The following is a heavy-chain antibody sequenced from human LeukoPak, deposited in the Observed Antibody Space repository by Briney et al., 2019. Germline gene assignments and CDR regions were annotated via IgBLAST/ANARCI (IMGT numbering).Heavy chain of an antibody. V-gene: IGHV3-15*01. CDR3: TTYSSSWYFFDA. D-gene: IGHD6-13*01. CDR1: GLTFSDAR. J-gene: IGHJ4*02. CDR2: IKSKADGGTT. Sequence: GGSLRLSCAASGLTFSDARMSWVRQAPGKGLEGVGRIKSKADGGTTEYAAPVKGRFTISRDDSKNTLYLQINSLKTDDTAVYYCTTYSSSWYFFDAGGQGTLVTV.